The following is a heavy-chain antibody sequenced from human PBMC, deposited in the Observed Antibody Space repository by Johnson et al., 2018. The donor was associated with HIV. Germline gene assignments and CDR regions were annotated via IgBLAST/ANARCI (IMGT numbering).Heavy chain of an antibody. CDR3: ARLIGYDSSGYFYPGAFDM. D-gene: IGHD3-22*01. V-gene: IGHV3-30-3*01. Sequence: QVQLVESGGGVVQPGRSLRLSCAASGFTFSSYAMHWVRQAPGKGLEWVAVISYDGSNKYYADSVKGRFTISRDNSKHTLYLQMNSLRAEDTALYYCARLIGYDSSGYFYPGAFDMWGQGTMVTVSS. J-gene: IGHJ3*02. CDR2: ISYDGSNK. CDR1: GFTFSSYA.